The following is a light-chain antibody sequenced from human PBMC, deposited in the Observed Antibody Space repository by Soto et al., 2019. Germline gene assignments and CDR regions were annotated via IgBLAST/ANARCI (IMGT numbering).Light chain of an antibody. Sequence: DIQMTQSPSTLSASVGDRVTITCRASQSISSWLAWYQQKPGKAPKLLIYDASSLESGVPSRFSGSGSGTEFTLPISSLQPDDFATYYCQQYNSYSGFGPGTKVDIK. CDR1: QSISSW. CDR2: DAS. CDR3: QQYNSYSG. V-gene: IGKV1-5*01. J-gene: IGKJ3*01.